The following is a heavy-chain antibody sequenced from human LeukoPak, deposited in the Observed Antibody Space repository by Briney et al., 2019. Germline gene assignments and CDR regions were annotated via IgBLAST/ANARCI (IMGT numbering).Heavy chain of an antibody. CDR2: ISAYNGNT. J-gene: IGHJ6*02. Sequence: ASVKVSCKASGYTFTSYGISWVRQAPGQGLEWMGWISAYNGNTNYAQKLQGRVTMTTDTSTSTAYMELRSLRSDDTAVYYCATGTYYYDSSGLMDVWGQGTTVTVSS. CDR3: ATGTYYYDSSGLMDV. D-gene: IGHD3-22*01. CDR1: GYTFTSYG. V-gene: IGHV1-18*01.